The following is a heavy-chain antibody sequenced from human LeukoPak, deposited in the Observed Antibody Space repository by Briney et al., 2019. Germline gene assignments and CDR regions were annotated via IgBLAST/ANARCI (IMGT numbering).Heavy chain of an antibody. CDR3: ASAAGWESAY. CDR2: INQDGSER. J-gene: IGHJ4*02. D-gene: IGHD1-26*01. Sequence: GGSLRLSCAASGTTFDSHYMTWVRQTPEKGLEWVANINQDGSERNYVDSVKGRFTISRDNAKKSLYLQMNSLRAEDTAVYYCASAAGWESAYWGQGTLVTVSS. CDR1: GTTFDSHY. V-gene: IGHV3-7*01.